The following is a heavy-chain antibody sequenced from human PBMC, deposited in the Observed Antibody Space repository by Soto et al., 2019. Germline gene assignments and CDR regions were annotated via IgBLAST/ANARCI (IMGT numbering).Heavy chain of an antibody. J-gene: IGHJ4*02. CDR1: GGTFSSYA. CDR3: AREDCGGHCLTLPAD. D-gene: IGHD2-21*02. Sequence: SVKVSCKASGGTFSSYAISWVRQAPVQGLEWMGGIIPIFGTANYAQKFQGRVTITADESTSTAYMELSSLRSEDTAVYYCAREDCGGHCLTLPADWGQGTRVTVAS. V-gene: IGHV1-69*13. CDR2: IIPIFGTA.